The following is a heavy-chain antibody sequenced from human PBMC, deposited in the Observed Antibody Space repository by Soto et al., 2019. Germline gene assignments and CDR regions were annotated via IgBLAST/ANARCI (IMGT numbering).Heavy chain of an antibody. V-gene: IGHV5-10-1*01. D-gene: IGHD3-22*01. CDR3: ARMWTYDGWEDV. J-gene: IGHJ6*02. CDR1: GYSFSSNW. Sequence: PGESLKISCKGSGYSFSSNWISWLRLKPGKGLEWMGMVDPFDSSVKYNPAFEGHVSFSADKSINTAYVQWSSLQASDTAIYYCARMWTYDGWEDVWGQGTAVTVSS. CDR2: VDPFDSSV.